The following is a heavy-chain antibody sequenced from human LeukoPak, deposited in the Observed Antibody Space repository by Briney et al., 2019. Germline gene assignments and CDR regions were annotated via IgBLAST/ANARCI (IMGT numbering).Heavy chain of an antibody. J-gene: IGHJ5*01. CDR3: VKDPRDTYGTNWFVS. Sequence: GGSLRLSCATSGFTFSNYAMSWVRQAPGKGLQWVSQISGTGGATWYAGFARDRFTISRDNSKKTLYLQMSGLRVEDTAMYYCVKDPRDTYGTNWFVSWGQGTLLIVSS. CDR1: GFTFSNYA. D-gene: IGHD2-21*01. V-gene: IGHV3-23*01. CDR2: ISGTGGAT.